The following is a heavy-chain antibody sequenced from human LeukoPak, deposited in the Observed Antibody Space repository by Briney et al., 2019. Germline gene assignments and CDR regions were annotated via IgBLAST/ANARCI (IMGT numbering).Heavy chain of an antibody. CDR2: INPDGSST. V-gene: IGHV3-74*01. J-gene: IGHJ4*02. D-gene: IGHD1-7*01. Sequence: GGSLRLSCAASGVTFSSYWIHWVRQAPGKGLVWVSRINPDGSSTNYADSVKGRFTISRDNAKNSLYLQMNSLRAEDTAVYYCARDLRELRPPFDYWGQGTLVTVSS. CDR1: GVTFSSYW. CDR3: ARDLRELRPPFDY.